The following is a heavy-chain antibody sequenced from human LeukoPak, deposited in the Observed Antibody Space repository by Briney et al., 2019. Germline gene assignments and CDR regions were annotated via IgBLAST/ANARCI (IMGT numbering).Heavy chain of an antibody. Sequence: GGSLRLSCAASGFTFSSYGMHWVRQAPGKGLEWVAVISYDGSNKYYADSVKGRFTISRDNSKNTLYLQVNSLRAEDTAVYYCAKEGDTARLFDYWGQGTLVTVSS. CDR2: ISYDGSNK. V-gene: IGHV3-30*18. CDR3: AKEGDTARLFDY. D-gene: IGHD5-18*01. J-gene: IGHJ4*02. CDR1: GFTFSSYG.